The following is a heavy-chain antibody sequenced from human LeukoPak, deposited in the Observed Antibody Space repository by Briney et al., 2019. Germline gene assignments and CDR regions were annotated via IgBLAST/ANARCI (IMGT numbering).Heavy chain of an antibody. D-gene: IGHD3-22*01. CDR3: AKEMIVVVIPAAAAFDI. CDR2: ISYDGSNK. CDR1: GFTFSNYW. V-gene: IGHV3-30*18. Sequence: GESLRLSCAASGFTFSNYWMAWVRQAPGKGLEWVAVISYDGSNKYYADSVKGRFTISRDDSKNTLYLQMNSLRAEDTAVYYCAKEMIVVVIPAAAAFDIWGQGTMVTVSS. J-gene: IGHJ3*02.